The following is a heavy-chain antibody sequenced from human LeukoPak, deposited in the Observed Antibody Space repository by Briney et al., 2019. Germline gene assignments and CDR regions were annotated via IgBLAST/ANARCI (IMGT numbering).Heavy chain of an antibody. CDR1: GFTFSSYE. J-gene: IGHJ3*02. CDR2: ISSSGSTM. D-gene: IGHD3-10*01. CDR3: ARVREGFGELSAFDI. V-gene: IGHV3-48*03. Sequence: GGSLRLSCAASGFTFSSYEMNWVRQAPGKGLEWVSYISSSGSTMYYADSVKGRFTISRDNAKNSLYLQMNSLRAEDTAVYYCARVREGFGELSAFDIWGQGTMVTVSS.